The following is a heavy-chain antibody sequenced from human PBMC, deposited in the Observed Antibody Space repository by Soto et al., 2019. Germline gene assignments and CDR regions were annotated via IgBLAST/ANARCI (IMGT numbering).Heavy chain of an antibody. J-gene: IGHJ3*02. D-gene: IGHD2-15*01. V-gene: IGHV1-24*01. CDR3: ATEIGEYCSGGSCHDAFDI. CDR1: GYTLTELS. Sequence: ASVKVSCKVSGYTLTELSMDWVRQAPGKGLEWMGGFDPEDGETIYAQKFQGRVTMTEDTSTDTAYMELSSLRSEDTAVYYCATEIGEYCSGGSCHDAFDIWGQGTMVTVSS. CDR2: FDPEDGET.